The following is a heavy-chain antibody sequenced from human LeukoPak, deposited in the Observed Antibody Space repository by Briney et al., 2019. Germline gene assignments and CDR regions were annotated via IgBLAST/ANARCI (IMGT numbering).Heavy chain of an antibody. CDR3: FRYEETSGRFGDS. D-gene: IGHD3-16*01. CDR2: IKSKLFNSET. V-gene: IGHV3-73*01. CDR1: GFTFYDSA. J-gene: IGHJ4*02. Sequence: GGSLKFSCAASGFTFYDSAIHWVRQAPGKGLEWLGRIKSKLFNSETAYVESVKGRFTIYKDDSKNMAFLAMNNLKTDDTALYYCFRYEETSGRFGDSWGQGALVTVSS.